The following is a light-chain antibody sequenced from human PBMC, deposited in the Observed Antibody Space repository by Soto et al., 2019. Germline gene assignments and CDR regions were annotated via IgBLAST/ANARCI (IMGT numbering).Light chain of an antibody. CDR3: QEYHSYIYS. Sequence: DIQMTQSPSTLSASVGDRVTFTCRASHNISKWLAWYQQKPGKAPNLLFFDAWSLESGVPSRFSGSGSGTEFTLTINRLQPDGYGTYYCQEYHSYIYSFGSGSKVDI. J-gene: IGKJ3*01. CDR2: DAW. CDR1: HNISKW. V-gene: IGKV1-5*01.